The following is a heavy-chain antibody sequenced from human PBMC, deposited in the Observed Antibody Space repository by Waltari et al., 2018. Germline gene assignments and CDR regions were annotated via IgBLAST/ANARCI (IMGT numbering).Heavy chain of an antibody. V-gene: IGHV1-2*02. J-gene: IGHJ4*02. CDR2: IKPNSGGT. CDR3: ARGDSWYIDY. CDR1: GYSFTDYY. D-gene: IGHD3-22*01. Sequence: QVQLEQSGAEVKKPGASVKVSCKASGYSFTDYYIHWVRQAPGQGLEWVGWIKPNSGGTNCAQKFQDRVTMTRDTSIRTASMELTRLRSDDTAVYYCARGDSWYIDYWGQGTLVTVSS.